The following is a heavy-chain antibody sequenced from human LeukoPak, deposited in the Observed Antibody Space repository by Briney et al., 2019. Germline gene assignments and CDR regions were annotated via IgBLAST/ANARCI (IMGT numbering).Heavy chain of an antibody. D-gene: IGHD3-9*01. J-gene: IGHJ5*02. CDR2: ISAYNGNT. V-gene: IGHV1-18*01. CDR3: ARARLLRYFDWLLEIPRELWFDP. Sequence: GASVAVSCKASGYTFTSYGISWVRQAPGQGLEWMGWISAYNGNTNYAQKLQGRVTMTTDTSTSTAYMELRSLRSDDTAVYYCARARLLRYFDWLLEIPRELWFDPWGQGTLVTVSS. CDR1: GYTFTSYG.